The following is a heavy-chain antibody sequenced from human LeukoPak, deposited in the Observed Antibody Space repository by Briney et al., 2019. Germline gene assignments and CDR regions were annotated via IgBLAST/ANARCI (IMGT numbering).Heavy chain of an antibody. V-gene: IGHV3-23*01. CDR1: GFTLSSYA. Sequence: GGSLRLSCAASGFTLSSYAMSWVRQAPGKGLEWVSAISGSGGSTYYADSVKGRFTISRDNSKNTLYLQMNSLRAEDTDVYYCAKGLSGSSTPTYNWFDPWGQGTLVTVSS. CDR2: ISGSGGST. J-gene: IGHJ5*02. CDR3: AKGLSGSSTPTYNWFDP. D-gene: IGHD6-6*01.